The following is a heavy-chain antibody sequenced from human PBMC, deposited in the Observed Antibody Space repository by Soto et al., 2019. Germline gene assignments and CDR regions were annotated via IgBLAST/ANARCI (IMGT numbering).Heavy chain of an antibody. Sequence: SLRLSCAASGFTFSGSAMHWVRQASGKGLEWVGRIRSKANSYATAYAASVKGRFTISRDDSKNTAYLQMNSLKTEDTAVYYCTRHPYDSYGPYYYYYGMDVWGQGTTVTVSS. CDR1: GFTFSGSA. CDR2: IRSKANSYAT. CDR3: TRHPYDSYGPYYYYYGMDV. D-gene: IGHD5-18*01. V-gene: IGHV3-73*01. J-gene: IGHJ6*02.